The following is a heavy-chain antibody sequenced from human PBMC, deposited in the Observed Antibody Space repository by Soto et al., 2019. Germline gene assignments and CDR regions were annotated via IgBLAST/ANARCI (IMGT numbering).Heavy chain of an antibody. CDR2: TYYRSKWYN. D-gene: IGHD6-19*01. J-gene: IGHJ5*02. CDR1: GDSVSSNSAA. CDR3: ARWGGIAVAGGSFDP. Sequence: QSQTLSLTCAISGDSVSSNSAAWNWIRQSPSRGLEWLGRTYYRSKWYNDYAVSVKSRITINPDTSKNQFSLQLNSVTPEDTAVYYCARWGGIAVAGGSFDPWGQGTLVTVSS. V-gene: IGHV6-1*01.